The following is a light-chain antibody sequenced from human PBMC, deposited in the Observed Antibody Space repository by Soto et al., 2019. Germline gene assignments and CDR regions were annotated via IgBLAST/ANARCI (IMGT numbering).Light chain of an antibody. CDR2: DNN. Sequence: QSVLTQPPSVSGAPGQRVSISCTGGRSNIGAGYDVQWYQQFPGTAPKLLIFDNNDRPSGVPDRFSGSKSGTSASLAITGLQAEDEADYYCQSFDSSRFYVFGTGTKLTVL. J-gene: IGLJ1*01. CDR1: RSNIGAGYD. CDR3: QSFDSSRFYV. V-gene: IGLV1-40*01.